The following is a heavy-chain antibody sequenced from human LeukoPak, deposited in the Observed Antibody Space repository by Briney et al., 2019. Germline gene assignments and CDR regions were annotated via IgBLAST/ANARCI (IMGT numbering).Heavy chain of an antibody. V-gene: IGHV4-39*01. Sequence: ASETLSLTCTVSGGSISSSSYYWGWIRQPPGKGLEWIGSIYYSGSTYYNPSLKSRVTISVDTSKNQFSLKLSSVTAADTAVYYCARNDIVVVPAAFDYWGQGTLVTVSS. J-gene: IGHJ4*02. CDR3: ARNDIVVVPAAFDY. CDR1: GGSISSSSYY. CDR2: IYYSGST. D-gene: IGHD2-2*01.